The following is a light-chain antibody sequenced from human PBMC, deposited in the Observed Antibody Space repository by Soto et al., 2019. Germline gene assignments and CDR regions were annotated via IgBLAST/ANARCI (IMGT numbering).Light chain of an antibody. V-gene: IGKV1-5*01. CDR1: QSLTGR. CDR2: DVS. J-gene: IGKJ2*01. CDR3: QQYKVYPYT. Sequence: DIQMTQSPSTLSASIGDRVTLTCRASQSLTGRLAWYQQKPGRTTKLLIYDVSILESGVPSRFSGSESGTDFTLTISSLRPDDFAPFDCQQYKVYPYTFGQGTRLDI.